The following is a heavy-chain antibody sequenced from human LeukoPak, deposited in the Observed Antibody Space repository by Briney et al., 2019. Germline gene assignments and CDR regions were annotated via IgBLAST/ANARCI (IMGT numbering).Heavy chain of an antibody. J-gene: IGHJ4*02. V-gene: IGHV3-30*18. D-gene: IGHD2-21*01. Sequence: GGSLRLSCAASGFTFSTYGMHWVRQAPGKGLEWVAVIPYDGSNEYYADSVKGRFTISRDNSKNTLYLQMSSLRAEDTAVYYCAKEFNRGLPDYWGQRTLVTVPS. CDR2: IPYDGSNE. CDR1: GFTFSTYG. CDR3: AKEFNRGLPDY.